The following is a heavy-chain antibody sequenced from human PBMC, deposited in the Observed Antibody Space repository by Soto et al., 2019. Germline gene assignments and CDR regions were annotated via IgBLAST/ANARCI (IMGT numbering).Heavy chain of an antibody. CDR2: IYYSGST. D-gene: IGHD3-9*01. Sequence: KASETLSLTCTVSGGSISSYYWSWIRQPPGKGLGWIGYIYYSGSTNYNPSLKSRVTISVDTSKNQFSLKLSSVTAADTAVYYCARHDDILTGYYQGFQHWGQGTLVTVSS. J-gene: IGHJ1*01. V-gene: IGHV4-59*08. CDR1: GGSISSYY. CDR3: ARHDDILTGYYQGFQH.